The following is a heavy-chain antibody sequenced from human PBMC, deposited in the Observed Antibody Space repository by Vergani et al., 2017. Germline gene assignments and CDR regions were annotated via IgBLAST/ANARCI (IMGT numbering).Heavy chain of an antibody. V-gene: IGHV4-30-4*01. CDR1: GGSISSGDYY. D-gene: IGHD3-22*01. J-gene: IGHJ6*02. CDR3: ARVRRDDSSGYYYYYGMDV. CDR2: IYYSGST. Sequence: QVQLQESGPGLVKPSQTLSLTCTVSGGSISSGDYYWSWIRQPPGKGLGWIGYIYYSGSTYYNPSLKSRVTISVDTSKNQFSLKLGSVTAADTAVYYCARVRRDDSSGYYYYYGMDVWGQGTTVTVSS.